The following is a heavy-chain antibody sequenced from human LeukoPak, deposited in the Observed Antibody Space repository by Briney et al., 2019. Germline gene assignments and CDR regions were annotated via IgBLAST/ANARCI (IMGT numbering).Heavy chain of an antibody. CDR1: GYTFTGYY. CDR2: ISAYNGNT. J-gene: IGHJ3*02. CDR3: ARDLWDCSGGSCYPPLGYSYGWYDAFDI. Sequence: GASVKVSYKASGYTFTGYYMHWVRQAPGQGLEWMGWISAYNGNTNYAQKLQGRVTMTTDTSTSTAYMELRSLRSDDTAVYYCARDLWDCSGGSCYPPLGYSYGWYDAFDIWGQGTMVTVSS. V-gene: IGHV1-18*04. D-gene: IGHD2-15*01.